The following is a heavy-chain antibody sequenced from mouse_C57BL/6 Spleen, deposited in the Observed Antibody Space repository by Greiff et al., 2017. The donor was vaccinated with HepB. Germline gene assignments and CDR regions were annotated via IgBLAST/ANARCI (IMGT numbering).Heavy chain of an antibody. Sequence: VQLVESGAELARPGASVKMSCKASGYTFTSYTMHWVKQRPGQGLEWIGYINPSSGYTKYNQKFKDKATLTADKSSSTAYMQLSSLTSEDSAVYYCARAPLTGYFDYWGQGTTLTVSS. CDR2: INPSSGYT. V-gene: IGHV1-4*01. D-gene: IGHD4-1*01. J-gene: IGHJ2*01. CDR3: ARAPLTGYFDY. CDR1: GYTFTSYT.